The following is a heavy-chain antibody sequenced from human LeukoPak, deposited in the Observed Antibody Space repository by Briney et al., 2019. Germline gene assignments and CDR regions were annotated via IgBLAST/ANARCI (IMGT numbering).Heavy chain of an antibody. J-gene: IGHJ5*02. Sequence: GGSLRLSCAASGFTFSAYSMNWVRQAPGKGLEWVSYISSGSSSTIYYADSVKGRFTISRDNAKKSLCLQMNSLRAEDTAVYYCARGGRVELATYNWFDPWGQGTLVTVSS. CDR2: ISSGSSSTI. CDR1: GFTFSAYS. D-gene: IGHD1-7*01. V-gene: IGHV3-48*04. CDR3: ARGGRVELATYNWFDP.